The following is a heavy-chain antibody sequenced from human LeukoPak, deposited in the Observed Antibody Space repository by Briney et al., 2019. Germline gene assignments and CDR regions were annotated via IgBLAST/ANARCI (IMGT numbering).Heavy chain of an antibody. CDR3: AAAVAAYY. Sequence: GRSLRLSCAASVFTFSSYAMHWVRQAPGKGLEGAAVISYDGSNKYYADSVKGRFTISRDNSKNTLYLQMNSLRAEDTAVYYCAAAVAAYYWGQGTLVTVSS. D-gene: IGHD6-19*01. J-gene: IGHJ4*02. CDR1: VFTFSSYA. CDR2: ISYDGSNK. V-gene: IGHV3-30*04.